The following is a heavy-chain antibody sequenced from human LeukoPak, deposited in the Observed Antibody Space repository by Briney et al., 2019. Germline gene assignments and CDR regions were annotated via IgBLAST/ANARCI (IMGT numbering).Heavy chain of an antibody. CDR2: IFTGGST. CDR1: GFTVSSNY. D-gene: IGHD6-19*01. V-gene: IGHV3-53*01. J-gene: IGHJ4*02. Sequence: HPGGSLTLSCAASGFTVSSNYMSWVRQAPGKGLEWVSAIFTGGSTYYADSVKGRFTISRDNSKNTLYLQMNTLRADDTAVYYCARVVAGTHFDYWGQGTLVTVSS. CDR3: ARVVAGTHFDY.